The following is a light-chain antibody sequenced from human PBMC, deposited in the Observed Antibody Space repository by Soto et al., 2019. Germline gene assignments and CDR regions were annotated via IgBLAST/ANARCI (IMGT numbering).Light chain of an antibody. Sequence: EIVMTQSPATLSVSPGERATLSCRASQSVSSNLAWYQQRPGQAPRLLIYDASTRATGIPARFSGSGSGTEFPLTISSLQSEDFAVYYCQQYNNWPLYTFAQGTRLEIK. CDR2: DAS. V-gene: IGKV3-15*01. CDR3: QQYNNWPLYT. J-gene: IGKJ2*01. CDR1: QSVSSN.